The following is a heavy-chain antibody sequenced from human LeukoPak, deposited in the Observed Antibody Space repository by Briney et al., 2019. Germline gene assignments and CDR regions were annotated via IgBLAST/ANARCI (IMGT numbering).Heavy chain of an antibody. J-gene: IGHJ4*02. CDR1: GGSISGYY. D-gene: IGHD2-15*01. CDR2: IRYTGST. Sequence: SETLSLTCTVSGGSISGYYWTWIRQSPGKRPEWLAYIRYTGSTNYNPSLKSRLTMSVDTSKNQFSLKVTSVTAADTAVYYCARLVAPDMDYFDYWGPGTLVTVS. V-gene: IGHV4-59*08. CDR3: ARLVAPDMDYFDY.